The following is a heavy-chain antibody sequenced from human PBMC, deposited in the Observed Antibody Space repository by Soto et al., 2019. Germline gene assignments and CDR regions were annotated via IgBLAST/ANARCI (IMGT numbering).Heavy chain of an antibody. CDR1: GFTFGDYY. D-gene: IGHD2-21*02. V-gene: IGHV3-11*01. CDR2: ISSTGTTI. J-gene: IGHJ4*02. Sequence: PGGSLRLSCETSGFTFGDYYMSWIRQAPGRGLEWISLISSTGTTIYYADSVKGRFPISMDKVRSTLFLMMNNLRSEDTAVYYCAWDLLFLDLHYTFDSWGQGALVTVSS. CDR3: AWDLLFLDLHYTFDS.